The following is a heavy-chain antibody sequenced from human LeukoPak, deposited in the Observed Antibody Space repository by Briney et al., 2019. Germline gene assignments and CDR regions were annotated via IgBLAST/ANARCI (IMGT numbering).Heavy chain of an antibody. V-gene: IGHV3-7*04. D-gene: IGHD6-13*01. Sequence: SGGSLRLSCAASGFTFTTYWMSWVRQAPGKGLEWVAKISPDGSEKYYVDSVKGRFTISRDNAKNSLDLQMSSLRADDTAVYYCARGGSSRFDLWGQGTLVTVSS. CDR3: ARGGSSRFDL. CDR2: ISPDGSEK. CDR1: GFTFTTYW. J-gene: IGHJ4*02.